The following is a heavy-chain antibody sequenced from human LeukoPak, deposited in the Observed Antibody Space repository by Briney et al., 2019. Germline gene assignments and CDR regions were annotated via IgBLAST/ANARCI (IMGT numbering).Heavy chain of an antibody. J-gene: IGHJ4*02. Sequence: GGSLRLSCAASGFTFSSYEMNWVRQAPGKGLEWVSYISGSGSTIYYADSVKGRFIISRDNAKNSLYLQMNSLRAGDTAVYYCAKPHFDDWGQGTLVTVSS. CDR2: ISGSGSTI. CDR1: GFTFSSYE. V-gene: IGHV3-48*03. CDR3: AKPHFDD.